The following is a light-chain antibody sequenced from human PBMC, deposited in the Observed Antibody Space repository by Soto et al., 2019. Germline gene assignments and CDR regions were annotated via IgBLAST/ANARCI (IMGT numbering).Light chain of an antibody. CDR2: DVT. Sequence: QSVLTQPRSVSGSPGQSVTISCTGTSSDVGGYDYGSWFQHHPGKVPKLMIYDVTKRPSGVPDRFSASKSGNTASLTISGLQAEDEADYYCCSYGGYFWVFGGGTKLTVL. V-gene: IGLV2-11*01. CDR3: CSYGGYFWV. CDR1: SSDVGGYDY. J-gene: IGLJ3*02.